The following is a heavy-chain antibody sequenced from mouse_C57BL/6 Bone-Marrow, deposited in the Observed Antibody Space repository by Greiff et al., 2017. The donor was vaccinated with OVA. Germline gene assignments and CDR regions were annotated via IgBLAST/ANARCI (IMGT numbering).Heavy chain of an antibody. D-gene: IGHD1-1*01. CDR3: TNPFYYGSSYGDFDY. V-gene: IGHV14-4*01. CDR2: IDPENGDT. J-gene: IGHJ2*01. Sequence: VQLQQSGAELVRPGASVKLSCTASGFNIKDDYMHWVKQRPEQGLEWIGWIDPENGDTEYASKFQGQATITADTSSNTAYLQLSSLTSEDTAVYYCTNPFYYGSSYGDFDYWGQGTTLTVSS. CDR1: GFNIKDDY.